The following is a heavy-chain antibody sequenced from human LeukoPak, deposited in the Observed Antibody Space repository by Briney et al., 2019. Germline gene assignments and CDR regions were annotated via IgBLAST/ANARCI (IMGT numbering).Heavy chain of an antibody. J-gene: IGHJ4*02. CDR2: IYPGDSDT. D-gene: IGHD6-19*01. CDR1: GYTFTTYW. Sequence: GESLKISCKGSGYTFTTYWIGWVRQMPGKGLEWMGIIYPGDSDTRYSPSFQGQVTISADKSISAAYLQWSSLKASDTAMYYCARQSDSSRYDYWGQGTLVTVSS. V-gene: IGHV5-51*01. CDR3: ARQSDSSRYDY.